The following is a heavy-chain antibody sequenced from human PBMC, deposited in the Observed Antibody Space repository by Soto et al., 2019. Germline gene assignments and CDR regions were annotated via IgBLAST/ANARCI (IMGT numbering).Heavy chain of an antibody. J-gene: IGHJ3*02. CDR2: ISAYNGNT. V-gene: IGHV1-18*01. Sequence: ASVKVSCKASGYTFTSYGISWVRPAPGQGLEWMGWISAYNGNTNYAQKLQGRVTMTTDTSTSTAYMELRSLRSDDTAVYYCARVPPQAVAGLGNAFDIWGQGTMVTVSS. CDR1: GYTFTSYG. CDR3: ARVPPQAVAGLGNAFDI. D-gene: IGHD6-19*01.